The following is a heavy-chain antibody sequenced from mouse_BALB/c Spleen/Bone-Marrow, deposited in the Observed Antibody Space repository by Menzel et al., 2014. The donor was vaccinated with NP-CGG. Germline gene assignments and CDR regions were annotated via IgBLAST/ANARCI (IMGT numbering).Heavy chain of an antibody. Sequence: LQQSGGGFVKSGGSLKLSCAASGFTFSNYGMSWVRQTPEKRLEWVATISGGGSYTFYSDSVKGRFTISRDNAKNNLYLQLSSLRSEDTALYYCARHAYYDQTEVSFVYWGQGTLVNVAA. V-gene: IGHV5-9-2*01. CDR1: GFTFSNYG. J-gene: IGHJ3*01. D-gene: IGHD2-4*01. CDR2: ISGGGSYT. CDR3: ARHAYYDQTEVSFVY.